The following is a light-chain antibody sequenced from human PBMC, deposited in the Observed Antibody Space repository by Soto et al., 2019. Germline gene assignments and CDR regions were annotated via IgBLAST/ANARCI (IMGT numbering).Light chain of an antibody. CDR1: QSVSSY. Sequence: EIVLTQSPATLSLSPGARATLSCRASQSVSSYLACYQQKPGQAPRLLIYDASNRATGIPARFSGSGSGTDFTLTISSLEPEDFAVYYCQQRSNWPPTFGQGTKVDI. V-gene: IGKV3-11*01. CDR2: DAS. CDR3: QQRSNWPPT. J-gene: IGKJ1*01.